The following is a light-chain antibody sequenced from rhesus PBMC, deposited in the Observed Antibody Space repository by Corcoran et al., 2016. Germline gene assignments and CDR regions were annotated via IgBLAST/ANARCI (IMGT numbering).Light chain of an antibody. CDR2: KAS. J-gene: IGKJ4*01. CDR1: QGISTY. CDR3: LKYNSDPLT. Sequence: DIQMTQSPSSLSASVGDRVTITCRASQGISTYLNWYQQKPGKAPKRLIYKASSLESGVPSRFSGSGSGTDFTLTISSMQPEDFATYYCLKYNSDPLTFGGGTKVELK. V-gene: IGKV1-43*02.